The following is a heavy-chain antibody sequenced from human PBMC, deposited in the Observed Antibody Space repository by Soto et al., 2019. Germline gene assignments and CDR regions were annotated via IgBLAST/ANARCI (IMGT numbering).Heavy chain of an antibody. CDR1: GFTVSSNY. CDR3: ARGVNGYSYGHNWFDP. V-gene: IGHV3-66*03. J-gene: IGHJ5*02. D-gene: IGHD5-18*01. Sequence: GSLRLSCAASGFTVSSNYMSWVRQAPGKGLEWVSVIYSCGSTYYADSVKGRFTISRDNSKNTLYLQMNSLRAEDTAVYYCARGVNGYSYGHNWFDPWGQGTLVTVSS. CDR2: IYSCGST.